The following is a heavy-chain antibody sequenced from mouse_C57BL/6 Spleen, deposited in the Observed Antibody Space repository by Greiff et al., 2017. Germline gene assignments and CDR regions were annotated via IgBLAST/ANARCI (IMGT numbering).Heavy chain of an antibody. V-gene: IGHV1-50*01. CDR2: IDPSDRYT. J-gene: IGHJ3*01. CDR3: ARRFAY. CDR1: GYTFTTYW. Sequence: QVQLKQPGAEIVKPGASVKLSCKASGYTFTTYWMQWVKQRPGQGLEWIGEIDPSDRYTNFNQKFKGKATLTVDTSSSTAYMQLSSLTSEDSAVYYCARRFAYWGQGTLVTVSA.